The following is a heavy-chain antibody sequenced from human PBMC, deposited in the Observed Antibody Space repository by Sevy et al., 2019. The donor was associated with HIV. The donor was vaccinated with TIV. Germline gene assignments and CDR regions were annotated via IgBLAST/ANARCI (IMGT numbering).Heavy chain of an antibody. CDR2: ISISSRNI. J-gene: IGHJ4*02. Sequence: GGSLRLSCAASGFTFRSYSMNWVRQAPGMGLEWVSSISISSRNIYYADSMKGRFTISRDNAKNSLYPQMNSLRAEDTAVYYCARAPEENHDYVTGSFDYWGQGTLVTVSS. V-gene: IGHV3-21*01. CDR1: GFTFRSYS. D-gene: IGHD3-16*01. CDR3: ARAPEENHDYVTGSFDY.